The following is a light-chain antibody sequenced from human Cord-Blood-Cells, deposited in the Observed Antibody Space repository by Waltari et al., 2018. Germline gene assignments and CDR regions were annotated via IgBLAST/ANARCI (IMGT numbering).Light chain of an antibody. CDR2: YVS. V-gene: IGLV2-14*01. J-gene: IGLJ3*02. CDR1: SSDVGGYNY. CDR3: SSYTSSSTWV. Sequence: QSALTQPASVSGSPGQSITISCTGTSSDVGGYNYFSWYQQHPGKAPKLLIYYVSKRPSWVSNRFSGSKSGNTASLTISGLQAEDEADYYCSSYTSSSTWVFGGGTKLTVL.